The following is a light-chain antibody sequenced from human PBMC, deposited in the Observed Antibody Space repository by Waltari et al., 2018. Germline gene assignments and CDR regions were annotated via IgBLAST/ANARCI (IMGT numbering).Light chain of an antibody. V-gene: IGKV3-20*01. Sequence: EIVLTQSPGTLFLSPGERVTLSCRASQSVSSTYLAWYQHKPGQAPRVLIYAASSRDPGIPDRFSGSGSGTDFTLTISRLEPEDFAVYYCQHYDTSPSITFGQGTRLEI. CDR3: QHYDTSPSIT. CDR2: AAS. CDR1: QSVSSTY. J-gene: IGKJ5*01.